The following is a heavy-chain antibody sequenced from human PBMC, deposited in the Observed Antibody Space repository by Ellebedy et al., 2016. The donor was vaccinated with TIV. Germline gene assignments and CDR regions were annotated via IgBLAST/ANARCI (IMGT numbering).Heavy chain of an antibody. CDR3: ARLEPLFQVPGYGYYYHSMDV. CDR1: GGSISSGSYY. Sequence: SETLSLTCTVSGGSISSGSYYWGWIHQPPGKGLEWIGYIYYTGTTSYNPSLRSRVAISVDTSKNLFSLKLSYVTSADTAVYYCARLEPLFQVPGYGYYYHSMDVWGQGTTVTVSS. J-gene: IGHJ6*02. D-gene: IGHD3-9*01. CDR2: IYYTGTT. V-gene: IGHV4-61*01.